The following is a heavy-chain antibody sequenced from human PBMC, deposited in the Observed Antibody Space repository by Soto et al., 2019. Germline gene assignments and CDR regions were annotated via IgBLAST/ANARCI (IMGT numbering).Heavy chain of an antibody. J-gene: IGHJ5*02. V-gene: IGHV4-61*01. CDR2: IYDNRTF. CDR3: ARESLPYSNYAGWFDP. CDR1: GGSVSSGSFY. Sequence: SETLSLTCTVSGGSVSSGSFYWSWIRQPPGKGLEWIGFIYDNRTFNYNASLKSRVTISVDTSKHQFSLKLSSVTAADTAVYYCARESLPYSNYAGWFDPWGQGTLVTVSS. D-gene: IGHD4-4*01.